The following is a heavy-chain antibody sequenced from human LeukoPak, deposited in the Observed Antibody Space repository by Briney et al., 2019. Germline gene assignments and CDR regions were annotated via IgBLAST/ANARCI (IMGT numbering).Heavy chain of an antibody. CDR1: GFTFSTYA. V-gene: IGHV3-23*01. CDR3: AKDRSGFVNWFDP. J-gene: IGHJ5*02. Sequence: GGSLRLSCAASGFTFSTYAMSWVCQAPGKGLEWVSTIRGSGGNTYYADSVKGRFTISRDNSKNTLYLQMNSLRADDTAVYYCAKDRSGFVNWFDPWGQGTLVTVSS. D-gene: IGHD3-10*01. CDR2: IRGSGGNT.